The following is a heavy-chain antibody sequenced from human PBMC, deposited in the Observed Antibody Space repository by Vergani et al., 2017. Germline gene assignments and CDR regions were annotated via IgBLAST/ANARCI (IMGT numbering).Heavy chain of an antibody. V-gene: IGHV3-7*01. CDR1: GFTFSRYW. J-gene: IGHJ4*02. Sequence: EVQLVESGGGLVQPGGSLRLPCAASGFTFSRYWMSWVRQAAGKGLEWVANIKQDGREKYYVDPVKGRFTISRDNAKNSLYLQMNSLRAEDTAVYYCARDLAGAVARGYWGQGTLVTVSS. D-gene: IGHD6-19*01. CDR3: ARDLAGAVARGY. CDR2: IKQDGREK.